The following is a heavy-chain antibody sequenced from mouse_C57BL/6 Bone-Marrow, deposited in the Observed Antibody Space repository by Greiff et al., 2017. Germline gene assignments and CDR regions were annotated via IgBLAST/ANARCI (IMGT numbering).Heavy chain of an antibody. J-gene: IGHJ3*01. Sequence: VQLQQSGAELARPGASVKLSCTASGYTITSTGISWVKQRPGQGLEWIGEIYPTSGNTYYTAKFKGKATLTADKSSSTAYMELRSLTSEDTAVYFCAFQLGPWFDYWGQGTLVTVSA. V-gene: IGHV1-81*01. CDR3: AFQLGPWFDY. CDR1: GYTITSTG. CDR2: IYPTSGNT. D-gene: IGHD4-1*02.